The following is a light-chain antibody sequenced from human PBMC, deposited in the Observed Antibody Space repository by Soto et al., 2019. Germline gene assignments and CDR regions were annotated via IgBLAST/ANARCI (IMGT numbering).Light chain of an antibody. V-gene: IGLV1-51*01. CDR1: DSNIGKNY. CDR3: GTWDTSLFVWM. Sequence: QSVLTQPPSVSAAPGQKVIISCSGSDSNIGKNYVSWYQHFPGTAPKLLIYDNDKRPAGIPDRFSGSRSDTSATLGITGLQPGDEADYYCGTWDTSLFVWMFGGGTKLTVL. CDR2: DND. J-gene: IGLJ3*02.